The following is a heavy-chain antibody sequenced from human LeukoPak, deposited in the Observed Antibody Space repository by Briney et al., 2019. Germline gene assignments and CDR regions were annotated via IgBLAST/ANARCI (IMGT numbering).Heavy chain of an antibody. D-gene: IGHD2-15*01. Sequence: PGGSLRLSCAASGFTFSSYAMSWVRQAPGKGLEWVSAISGSGGSTYYADSVKGRFTISRDNSKNTLYLQTNSLRAEDTAVYYCAKDPLRSGGSLDAFDIWGQGTMVTVSS. CDR2: ISGSGGST. CDR1: GFTFSSYA. CDR3: AKDPLRSGGSLDAFDI. V-gene: IGHV3-23*01. J-gene: IGHJ3*02.